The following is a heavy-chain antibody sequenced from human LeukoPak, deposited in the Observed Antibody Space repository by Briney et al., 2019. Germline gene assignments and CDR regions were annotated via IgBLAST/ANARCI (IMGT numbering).Heavy chain of an antibody. CDR1: GFTFDDYA. Sequence: GSLRLSCAASGFTFDDYAMHWVRQPPGKGLEWIGYIYYSGSTNYNPSLKSRVTISVDTSKNQFSLKLSSVTAADTAVYYCARHVTTVTFFDYWGQGTLVTVSS. CDR2: IYYSGST. V-gene: IGHV4-59*08. D-gene: IGHD4-17*01. J-gene: IGHJ4*02. CDR3: ARHVTTVTFFDY.